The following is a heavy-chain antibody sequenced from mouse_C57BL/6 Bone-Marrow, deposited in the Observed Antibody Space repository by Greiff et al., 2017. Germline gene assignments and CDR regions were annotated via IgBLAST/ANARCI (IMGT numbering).Heavy chain of an antibody. Sequence: QVQLQQPGAELVMPGASVKLSCKASGYTFTSYWMHWVKQRPGQGLEWIGEIDPSDSDTNYNQKFKGKATLTVDKSSSTAYMQLSSLTSEDSAVYYCAIDGGLRHTWFAYWGQGTLVTVSA. CDR1: GYTFTSYW. V-gene: IGHV1-69*01. D-gene: IGHD2-4*01. J-gene: IGHJ3*01. CDR2: IDPSDSDT. CDR3: AIDGGLRHTWFAY.